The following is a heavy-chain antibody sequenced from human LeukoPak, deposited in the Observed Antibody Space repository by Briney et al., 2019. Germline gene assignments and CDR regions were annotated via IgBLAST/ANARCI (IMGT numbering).Heavy chain of an antibody. V-gene: IGHV3-23*01. CDR2: ISGSGGST. CDR3: AGDKTTGGWYEFDY. CDR1: GFTFSSYS. D-gene: IGHD6-19*01. Sequence: GGSLRLSCAASGFTFSSYSMNWVRQAPGKGLEWVSAISGSGGSTYYADSVKGRFTISRDTSKNTVSLQMNSLRAEDTAVYYCAGDKTTGGWYEFDYWGQGTLVTVSS. J-gene: IGHJ4*02.